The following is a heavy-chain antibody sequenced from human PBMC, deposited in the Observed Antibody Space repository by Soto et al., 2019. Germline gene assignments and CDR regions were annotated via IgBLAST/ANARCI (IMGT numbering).Heavy chain of an antibody. V-gene: IGHV4-4*02. CDR1: SGSIRSSNW. CDR3: AREGREEGNYYYYYYYMDV. J-gene: IGHJ6*03. CDR2: IYHSGST. D-gene: IGHD4-4*01. Sequence: PSETLSLTCAVSSGSIRSSNWWSWVRQPPGKGLEWIGEIYHSGSTNYNPSLKSRVTISVDKSKNQFSLKLSSVTAADTAVYYCAREGREEGNYYYYYYYMDVWGKGTTVTVSS.